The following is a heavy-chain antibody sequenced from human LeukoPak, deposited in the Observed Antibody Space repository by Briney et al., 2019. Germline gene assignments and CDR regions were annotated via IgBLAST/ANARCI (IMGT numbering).Heavy chain of an antibody. CDR2: IKQDGSEK. V-gene: IGHV3-7*01. CDR1: GFTFSSYW. CDR3: ARDGGRAVAGSRLEYFQH. Sequence: QPGGSLRLSCAASGFTFSSYWMSWVRQAPGKGLEWVANIKQDGSEKYYVDSVKGRFTISRDNAKNSLYLQMNSLRAEDTAVYYCARDGGRAVAGSRLEYFQHWGQGTLVTVSS. D-gene: IGHD6-19*01. J-gene: IGHJ1*01.